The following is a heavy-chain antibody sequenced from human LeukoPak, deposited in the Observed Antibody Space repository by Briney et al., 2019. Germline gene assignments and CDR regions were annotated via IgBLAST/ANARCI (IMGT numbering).Heavy chain of an antibody. Sequence: GGSLRLSCAASGFTFSSYAMSWVRQAPGEGLEWVSSISSGGASTYYADSVKGRFTISRDNSKNMLYLQMNSLRAEDTALYYCARGLRIVDSWGQGTLVTASS. CDR3: ARGLRIVDS. V-gene: IGHV3-23*01. CDR2: ISSGGAST. D-gene: IGHD3-16*02. CDR1: GFTFSSYA. J-gene: IGHJ4*02.